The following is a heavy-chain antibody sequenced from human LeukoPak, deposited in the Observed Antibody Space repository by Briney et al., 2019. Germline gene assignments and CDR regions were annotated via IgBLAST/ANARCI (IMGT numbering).Heavy chain of an antibody. D-gene: IGHD3-9*01. CDR2: ISDNGRT. J-gene: IGHJ5*02. CDR1: GGSFSGYY. CDR3: AREDYDILTGYYGVANWFDP. V-gene: IGHV4-34*01. Sequence: SETLSLTCAVYGGSFSGYYWSWIRQPPGKGLEWIGGISDNGRTHTNLSLESRVTISVDTSKNQFSLRLTSVTAADRAVYYCAREDYDILTGYYGVANWFDPWGQGTLVTVSS.